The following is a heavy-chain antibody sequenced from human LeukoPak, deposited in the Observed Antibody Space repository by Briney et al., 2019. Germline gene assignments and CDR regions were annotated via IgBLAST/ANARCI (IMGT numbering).Heavy chain of an antibody. CDR1: GGSISPYY. V-gene: IGHV4-59*08. Sequence: SETLSLTCTVSGGSISPYYWNWIRQPPGKGLEWIGYIYYSGTTSFNPSLKSRVTMSVDSSTNQFSLKLTSVTAPDTAVYYCARSSDHYNWYFGLWGRGTLATVSS. CDR3: ARSSDHYNWYFGL. CDR2: IYYSGTT. J-gene: IGHJ2*01. D-gene: IGHD3-22*01.